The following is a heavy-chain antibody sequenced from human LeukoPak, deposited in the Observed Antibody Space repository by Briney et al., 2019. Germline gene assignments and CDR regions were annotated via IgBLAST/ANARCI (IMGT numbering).Heavy chain of an antibody. Sequence: GGSLRLSCGASGFTFSSYAMSWVRQAPGKGLEWVSAISGSGGSTYYADSVKGRFTISRDNSKNTLYLQMNSLRAEDTAVYYCAKVWDSSGAFDYWGKGTLVTVSS. CDR2: ISGSGGST. D-gene: IGHD6-19*01. J-gene: IGHJ4*02. CDR3: AKVWDSSGAFDY. V-gene: IGHV3-23*01. CDR1: GFTFSSYA.